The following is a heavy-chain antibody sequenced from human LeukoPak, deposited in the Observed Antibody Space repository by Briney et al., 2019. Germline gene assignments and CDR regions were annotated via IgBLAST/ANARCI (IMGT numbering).Heavy chain of an antibody. J-gene: IGHJ6*03. D-gene: IGHD6-6*01. Sequence: GGSLRLSCATSGFTFSSYGMNWVRQAPGKGLEWVSSISSSSSYIYYADSVKGRFTISRDNAKNSLYLQMNSLRAEDTAVYYCASPNPRIAARPYYYYYMDVWGKGTTVTVSS. CDR1: GFTFSSYG. CDR2: ISSSSSYI. V-gene: IGHV3-21*01. CDR3: ASPNPRIAARPYYYYYMDV.